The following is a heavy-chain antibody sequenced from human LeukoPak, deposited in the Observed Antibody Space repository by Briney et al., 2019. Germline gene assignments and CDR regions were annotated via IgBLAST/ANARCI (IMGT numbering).Heavy chain of an antibody. CDR3: VKDQHCSTISCATRTGFDP. CDR1: GFTFSNYA. Sequence: GGSLRLSCSASGFTFSNYAMHWVRQAPGKGLEFVSGISSTGGSTNYPDSVKDRFSISRDNSKNTLYLQMTSLRADDTAVYCCVKDQHCSTISCATRTGFDPWGQGTSVTVSS. D-gene: IGHD2-2*01. V-gene: IGHV3-64D*06. CDR2: ISSTGGST. J-gene: IGHJ5*02.